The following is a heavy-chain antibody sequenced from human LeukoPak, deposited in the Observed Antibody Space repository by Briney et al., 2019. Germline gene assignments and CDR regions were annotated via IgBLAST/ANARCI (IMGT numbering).Heavy chain of an antibody. D-gene: IGHD2-15*01. CDR1: GGTFSSYA. CDR3: ARGYCSGGSCYLPPLVSFDI. V-gene: IGHV1-69*05. CDR2: IIPIFGTA. Sequence: GASVKVSCKASGGTFSSYAISWALQAPGQGLEWMGGIIPIFGTANYAQKFQGRVTITTDESTSTAYMELSSLRSEDTAVYYCARGYCSGGSCYLPPLVSFDIWGQGTMVTVSS. J-gene: IGHJ3*02.